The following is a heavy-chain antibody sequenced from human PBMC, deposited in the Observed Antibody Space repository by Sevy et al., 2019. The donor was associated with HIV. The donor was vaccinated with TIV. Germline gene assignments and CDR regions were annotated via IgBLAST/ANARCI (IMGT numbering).Heavy chain of an antibody. CDR2: INPNSGVT. D-gene: IGHD2-2*01. V-gene: IGHV1-2*06. CDR1: GYTFTGYY. Sequence: ASVKVSCKASGYTFTGYYMHWVRQAPGQGLEWMGRINPNSGVTNYAQKFQGRVTMTRDTSISTAYMELSRLRSDDTAVYYCARLDGVPADYGMDVWGQGTTVTVSS. J-gene: IGHJ6*02. CDR3: ARLDGVPADYGMDV.